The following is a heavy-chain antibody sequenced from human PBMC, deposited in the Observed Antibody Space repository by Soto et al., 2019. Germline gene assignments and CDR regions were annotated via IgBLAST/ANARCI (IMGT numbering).Heavy chain of an antibody. CDR2: IYYSGRT. Sequence: PSETLSLTCSVSGASVGSGSYYWTWIRQPPGKGLEWIGYIYYSGRTNYSPSLKSRVTISVDTSKNQFSLKLSSVTAADTAVYYCAREDGYYDSLDYWGQGTLVTVSS. J-gene: IGHJ4*02. D-gene: IGHD3-22*01. CDR1: GASVGSGSYY. V-gene: IGHV4-61*01. CDR3: AREDGYYDSLDY.